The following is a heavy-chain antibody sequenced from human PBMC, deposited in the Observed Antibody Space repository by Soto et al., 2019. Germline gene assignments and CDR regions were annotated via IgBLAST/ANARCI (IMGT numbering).Heavy chain of an antibody. Sequence: SSVKVYCKASGGTFSSYTISWVRQAPGQGLEWMGRIIPILGIANYAQKFQGRVTITRDMSTSTAYMELSSLRSDDTAVYYCAAVGVDDAFDIWGQGTMVTVSS. CDR3: AAVGVDDAFDI. D-gene: IGHD6-19*01. CDR1: GGTFSSYT. CDR2: IIPILGIA. V-gene: IGHV1-69*02. J-gene: IGHJ3*02.